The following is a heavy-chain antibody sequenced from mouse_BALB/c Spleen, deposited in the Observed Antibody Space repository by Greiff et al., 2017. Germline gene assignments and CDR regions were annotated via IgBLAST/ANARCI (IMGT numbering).Heavy chain of an antibody. CDR1: GFTFSSYT. Sequence: EVMLVESGGGLVKPGGSLKLSCAASGFTFSSYTMSWVRQTPEKRLEWVATISSGGGNTYYPDSVKGRFTISRDNAKNNLYLQMSSLRSEDTALYYCASDYYGSSFDYWGQGTTLTVSS. V-gene: IGHV5-9*03. CDR2: ISSGGGNT. CDR3: ASDYYGSSFDY. D-gene: IGHD1-1*01. J-gene: IGHJ2*01.